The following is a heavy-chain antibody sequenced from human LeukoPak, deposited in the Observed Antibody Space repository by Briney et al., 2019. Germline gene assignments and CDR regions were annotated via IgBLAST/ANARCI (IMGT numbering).Heavy chain of an antibody. D-gene: IGHD3-22*01. V-gene: IGHV1-46*01. CDR2: INPDTGST. Sequence: ASVKVSCKASGFIFTNYYMHWVRQAPGQGPEWMGIINPDTGSTTYAQKFQGRVAMTGNTATRTINMELSSLRSEDTAVYYCARGPYFDPAGLFYDWGQGTLVSVSS. CDR1: GFIFTNYY. J-gene: IGHJ4*02. CDR3: ARGPYFDPAGLFYD.